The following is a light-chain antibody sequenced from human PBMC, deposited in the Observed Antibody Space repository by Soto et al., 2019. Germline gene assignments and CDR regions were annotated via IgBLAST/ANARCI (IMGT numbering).Light chain of an antibody. CDR2: EVS. Sequence: QSALTQPASVSGSPGQSLTISCTGTSSDVGIYNYVSWYQQHPGKAPKLMIYEVSNRPSGVANRFSGSQSGNTASLTISGLQAEDEAAYYCSSYTTSGTLVFGGGTKLTVL. J-gene: IGLJ3*02. CDR3: SSYTTSGTLV. CDR1: SSDVGIYNY. V-gene: IGLV2-14*01.